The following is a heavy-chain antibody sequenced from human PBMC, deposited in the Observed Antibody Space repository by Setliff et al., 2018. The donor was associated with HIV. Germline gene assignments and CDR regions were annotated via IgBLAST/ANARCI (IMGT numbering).Heavy chain of an antibody. CDR3: ARRGAYGYDYFDY. D-gene: IGHD5-12*01. J-gene: IGHJ4*02. CDR2: IFHSAST. CDR1: GYSISSGYY. V-gene: IGHV4-38-2*01. Sequence: SETLSLTCAVSGYSISSGYYWGWIRQPPGKGLEWIGSIFHSASTTYNPSLKSRVTISIDTSKNQFSLKLTSVTAADTAVYYCARRGAYGYDYFDYRGPGTLVTVSS.